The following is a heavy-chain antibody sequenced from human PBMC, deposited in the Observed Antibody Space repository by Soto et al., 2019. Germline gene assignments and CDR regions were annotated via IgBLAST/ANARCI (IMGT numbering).Heavy chain of an antibody. CDR3: AKDLRSEQSPFDT. Sequence: GGSLRLSCAASGFSFSSYAMTWVRQAPGKGLEWVSGISNTGTTTYYADSVKGRFTISRDNSKSSLYLQMNSLRAEDTAVYFCAKDLRSEQSPFDTWGRGTLVTVSS. J-gene: IGHJ5*02. V-gene: IGHV3-23*01. CDR2: ISNTGTTT. CDR1: GFSFSSYA. D-gene: IGHD1-26*01.